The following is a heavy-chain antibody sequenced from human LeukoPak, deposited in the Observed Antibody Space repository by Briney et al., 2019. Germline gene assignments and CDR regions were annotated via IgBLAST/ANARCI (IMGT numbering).Heavy chain of an antibody. V-gene: IGHV4-4*07. CDR3: ARDKGQYGSGTRGFTWFDP. D-gene: IGHD3-10*01. J-gene: IGHJ5*02. CDR2: TSSSGNT. Sequence: SETLSLTCSVSGDSISYFYWSWIRQAAGKGLEWIGRTSSSGNTDYNASLKSRVTMSVDTSKNQLSLKVISVTAADTAVYYCARDKGQYGSGTRGFTWFDPWGQGTLVTVSS. CDR1: GDSISYFY.